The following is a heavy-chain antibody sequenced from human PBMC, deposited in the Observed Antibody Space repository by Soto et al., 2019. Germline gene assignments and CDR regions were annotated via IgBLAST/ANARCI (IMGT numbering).Heavy chain of an antibody. D-gene: IGHD3-10*01. CDR1: GGSISSGGYY. CDR3: ARDGTKVRGVIGAFDI. V-gene: IGHV4-31*03. Sequence: QVQLQESGPGLVKPSQTLSLTCTVSGGSISSGGYYWSWIRQHPGKGLEWIGYIYYSGSTYYHPSLRRRVTISVDTSKNQFSLKLSSVTAADTAVYYCARDGTKVRGVIGAFDIWGQGTMVTVSS. J-gene: IGHJ3*02. CDR2: IYYSGST.